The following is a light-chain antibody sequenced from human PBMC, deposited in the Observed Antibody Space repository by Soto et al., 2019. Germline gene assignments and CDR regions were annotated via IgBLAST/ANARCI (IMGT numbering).Light chain of an antibody. J-gene: IGLJ7*01. CDR3: CSYLGSSTV. CDR1: SGDVGNYNL. Sequence: QSVLTQPASVSGSPGQSITISCTGVSGDVGNYNLVSWYQQHPAKAPKLIIYEDDKRPSGVSNRFSGSKSGDTASLTSSGLQSEDEAAYYCCSYLGSSTVFGGGTQRTVL. CDR2: EDD. V-gene: IGLV2-23*01.